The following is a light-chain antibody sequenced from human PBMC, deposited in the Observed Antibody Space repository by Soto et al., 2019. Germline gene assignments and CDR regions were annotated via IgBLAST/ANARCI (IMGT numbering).Light chain of an antibody. J-gene: IGKJ5*01. CDR3: QQYDNLPFT. CDR1: QAISYY. Sequence: DIQMTQSPSSLSASVGDRVTITCQASQAISYYLNWYQQKPGKAPTLLIYDASNLETGVPSRFSGSGSGTDFTFTISSLQPEDIATYYCQQYDNLPFTFGQGTRLEIK. V-gene: IGKV1-33*01. CDR2: DAS.